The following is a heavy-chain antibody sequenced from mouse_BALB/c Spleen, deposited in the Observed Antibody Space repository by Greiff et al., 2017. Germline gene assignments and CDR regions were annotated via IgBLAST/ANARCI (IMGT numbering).Heavy chain of an antibody. D-gene: IGHD2-4*01. CDR1: GYSFTGYF. CDR2: INPYNGDT. Sequence: EVQLQQSGPELVKPGASVKISCKASGYSFTGYFMNWVKQSHGKSLEWIGRINPYNGDTFYNQKFKGKATLTVDKSSSTAHMELLSLTSEDSAVYYCGKDYDCDAYAMDYWGQGTSVTVSS. CDR3: GKDYDCDAYAMDY. V-gene: IGHV1-37*01. J-gene: IGHJ4*01.